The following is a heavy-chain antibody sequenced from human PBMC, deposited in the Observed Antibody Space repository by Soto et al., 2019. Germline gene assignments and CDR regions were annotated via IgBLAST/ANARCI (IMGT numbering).Heavy chain of an antibody. Sequence: GGSLRLSCAASGFTFDDYTLHWVRQAPGKGLEWISLISWDGGSTYYADSLNGRFTISRDNSKNSLYLQMNSLRTEDTALYYCAKDINGGNSGPYDYWGQGTLVTVSS. J-gene: IGHJ4*02. V-gene: IGHV3-43*01. D-gene: IGHD2-21*02. CDR2: ISWDGGST. CDR1: GFTFDDYT. CDR3: AKDINGGNSGPYDY.